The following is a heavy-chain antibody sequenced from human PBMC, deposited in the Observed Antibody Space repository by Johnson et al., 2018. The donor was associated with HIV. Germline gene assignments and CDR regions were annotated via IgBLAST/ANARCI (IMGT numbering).Heavy chain of an antibody. J-gene: IGHJ3*02. Sequence: VQLVESGGGVVQSGESLRLSCAASGITVNTNYMSWVRRAPGKGLEWVSVIYSGGSTYYADSVKGRFTISRDNSKNTLYLQMNSLRAEDTAVYHCAREGAWEVRPGAFDIWGQVTTVTVSS. D-gene: IGHD1-26*01. CDR3: AREGAWEVRPGAFDI. CDR2: IYSGGST. CDR1: GITVNTNY. V-gene: IGHV3-66*01.